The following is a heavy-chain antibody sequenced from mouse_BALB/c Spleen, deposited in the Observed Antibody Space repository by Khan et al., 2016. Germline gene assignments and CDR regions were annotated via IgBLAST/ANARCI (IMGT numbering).Heavy chain of an antibody. D-gene: IGHD1-3*01. Sequence: EVQLQESGGGQVQPGGSLKLSCAASGFDFSRYWMNWVRQAPGKGLEWIGEINADSSTINYTPSLKDKFIISRDNAKNTLYLQMTKVRSEDTALDYCAREGVVLWFAYWGQGTLVTVSA. CDR3: AREGVVLWFAY. J-gene: IGHJ3*01. CDR2: INADSSTI. CDR1: GFDFSRYW. V-gene: IGHV4-1*02.